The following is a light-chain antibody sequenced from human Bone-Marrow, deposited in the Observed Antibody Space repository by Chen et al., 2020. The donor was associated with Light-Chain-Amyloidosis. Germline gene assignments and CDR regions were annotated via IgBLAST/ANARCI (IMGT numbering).Light chain of an antibody. CDR1: DLPTKY. CDR2: RDT. J-gene: IGLJ2*01. CDR3: QSADSSGTYEVI. Sequence: SSELTPPPSVSVSPGQTARITCSGDDLPTKYAYWYQQKPGQAPVLVIHRDTERPSGIPERFSGSSSGTTATLTISGVQAEDEADYHCQSADSSGTYEVIFGGGTKLTVL. V-gene: IGLV3-25*03.